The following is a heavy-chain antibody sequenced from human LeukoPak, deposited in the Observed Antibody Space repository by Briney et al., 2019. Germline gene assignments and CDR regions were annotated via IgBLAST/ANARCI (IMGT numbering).Heavy chain of an antibody. D-gene: IGHD2-2*02. CDR3: ARGTGYQLLYVLYDY. CDR2: IYYSGST. J-gene: IGHJ4*02. Sequence: PSETLSLTCTVSGGSISSYYWSWIRQPPGKGLEWIGYIYYSGSTNYNPSLKSRVTMSVDTSKNQFSLKLSSVTAADTAVYYCARGTGYQLLYVLYDYWGQGTLVTVSS. CDR1: GGSISSYY. V-gene: IGHV4-59*08.